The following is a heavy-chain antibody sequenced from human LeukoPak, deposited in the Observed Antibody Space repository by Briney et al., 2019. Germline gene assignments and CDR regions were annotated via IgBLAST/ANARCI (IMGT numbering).Heavy chain of an antibody. CDR3: ARNYDSSGWDPQNWFDP. CDR2: ISAYNGNT. D-gene: IGHD3-22*01. Sequence: GASVKVSCKPSGYTFTSYGISWVRQAPGQGLEWMGWISAYNGNTNYAQKLQGRVTMTTDTSTSTAYMELRSLRSDDTAVYYCARNYDSSGWDPQNWFDPWGQGTLVTVSS. CDR1: GYTFTSYG. J-gene: IGHJ5*02. V-gene: IGHV1-18*01.